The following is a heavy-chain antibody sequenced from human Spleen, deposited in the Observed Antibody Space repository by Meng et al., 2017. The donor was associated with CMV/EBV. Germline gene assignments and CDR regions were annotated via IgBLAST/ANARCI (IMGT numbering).Heavy chain of an antibody. V-gene: IGHV3-30*19. J-gene: IGHJ4*02. Sequence: LSLTCAASGFIFSTSGMHWVRQAPGKGLEWVAVISYDGSNKYYADSVKGRFTISRDNSKNTLYLQMNSLRAEDTAVYYCARDGQQLVVGYFDYWGQGTLVTVSS. D-gene: IGHD6-13*01. CDR2: ISYDGSNK. CDR3: ARDGQQLVVGYFDY. CDR1: GFIFSTSG.